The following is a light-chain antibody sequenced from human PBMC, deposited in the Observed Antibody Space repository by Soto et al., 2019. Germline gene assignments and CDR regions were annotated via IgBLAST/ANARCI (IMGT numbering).Light chain of an antibody. CDR3: ISYTISSTLLYV. J-gene: IGLJ1*01. Sequence: QSALTQPAAVSGSPGQSITISCTGTSSDVGGYNYVSWYQQHPGKAPKLMIYDVSNRPSGVSNRFSGSKSGNTASLTISGLQAEDEADYYVISYTISSTLLYVFGPGTKLTVL. CDR2: DVS. V-gene: IGLV2-14*01. CDR1: SSDVGGYNY.